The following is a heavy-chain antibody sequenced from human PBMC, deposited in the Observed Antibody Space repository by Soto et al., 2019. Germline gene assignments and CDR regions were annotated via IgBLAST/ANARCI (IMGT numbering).Heavy chain of an antibody. CDR1: GGSFSGYY. D-gene: IGHD2-15*01. CDR3: ARGRRVVVVVAATREGRRPYNWFDP. Sequence: SETLSLTCAVYGGSFSGYYWSWIRQPPGKGLEWIGEINHSGSTNYTPSLKSRVTISVDTSKNQFSLKLSSVTAADTAVYYCARGRRVVVVVAATREGRRPYNWFDPWGQGTLVTVSS. V-gene: IGHV4-34*01. CDR2: INHSGST. J-gene: IGHJ5*02.